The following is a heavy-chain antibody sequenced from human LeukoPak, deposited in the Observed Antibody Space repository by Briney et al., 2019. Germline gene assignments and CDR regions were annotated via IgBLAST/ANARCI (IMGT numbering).Heavy chain of an antibody. CDR1: GFTFSSYA. J-gene: IGHJ4*02. Sequence: GGSLRLSCAASGFTFSSYAMHWVRQAPGKALEWVAVISYDGSNKYYADSVKGRFTISRDNSKNTLYLQMNSLRAEDTAVYYCARASMVLYYFDYWGQGTLVTVSS. CDR3: ARASMVLYYFDY. CDR2: ISYDGSNK. D-gene: IGHD2/OR15-2a*01. V-gene: IGHV3-30*04.